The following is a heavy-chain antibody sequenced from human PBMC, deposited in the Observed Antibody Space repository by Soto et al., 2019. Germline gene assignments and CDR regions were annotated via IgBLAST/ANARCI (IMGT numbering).Heavy chain of an antibody. J-gene: IGHJ3*02. CDR1: GFTFSSYS. CDR2: ISSSSSYI. CDR3: ASKRAVLRYFDWPPKGAFDI. D-gene: IGHD3-9*01. Sequence: GGSLRLSCAASGFTFSSYSMNWVRQAPGKGLEWVSSISSSSSYIYYADSVKGRFTISRDNAKNSLYLQMNSLRAEDTAVYYCASKRAVLRYFDWPPKGAFDIWGQGTMVTVSS. V-gene: IGHV3-21*01.